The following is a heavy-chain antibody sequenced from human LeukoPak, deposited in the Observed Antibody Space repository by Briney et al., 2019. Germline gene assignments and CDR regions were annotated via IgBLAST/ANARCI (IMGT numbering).Heavy chain of an antibody. V-gene: IGHV4-59*01. J-gene: IGHJ5*02. CDR1: GGSISTYY. D-gene: IGHD6-13*01. CDR2: IYYSGNT. CDR3: ARVQGQQLVEWFDP. Sequence: SETLSLTCTASGGSISTYYWSWIRQPPGKGLEWIGHIYYSGNTRYNPSLKSRVTISVDTSKNQFSLKVSSVTAADTAVYYCARVQGQQLVEWFDPWGQGTLVTVSS.